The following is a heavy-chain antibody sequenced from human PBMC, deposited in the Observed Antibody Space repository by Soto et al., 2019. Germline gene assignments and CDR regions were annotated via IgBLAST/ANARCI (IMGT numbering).Heavy chain of an antibody. D-gene: IGHD6-13*01. CDR3: AREGRTRYSSSWYESRSYYYGMDV. CDR2: IWYDGSNK. CDR1: GFTFSSYG. J-gene: IGHJ6*02. Sequence: QVQLVESGGGVVQPGRSLRLSCAASGFTFSSYGMHWVRQAPGKGLEWVAVIWYDGSNKYYADSVKGRFTISRDNSKNTLYLQMNSLRAEDTAVYYCAREGRTRYSSSWYESRSYYYGMDVWGQGTTVIVSS. V-gene: IGHV3-33*01.